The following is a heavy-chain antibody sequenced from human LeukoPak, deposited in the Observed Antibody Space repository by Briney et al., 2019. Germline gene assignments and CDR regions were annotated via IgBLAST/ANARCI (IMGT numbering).Heavy chain of an antibody. J-gene: IGHJ4*02. CDR1: GYTFTGYY. D-gene: IGHD5-18*01. V-gene: IGHV1-2*02. CDR3: AREGGDTPMVKFDS. Sequence: ASVRVSCKASGYTFTGYYMHWVRQAPGQGLEWMGWINPNSGGTKYAQKFQGGVTLTRDMSTSTVYMELSSLRSEDTGVYYCAREGGDTPMVKFDSWGQGTLVTVSS. CDR2: INPNSGGT.